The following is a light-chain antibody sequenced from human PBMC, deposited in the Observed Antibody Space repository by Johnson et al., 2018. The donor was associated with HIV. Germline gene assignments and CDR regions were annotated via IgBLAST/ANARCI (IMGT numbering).Light chain of an antibody. CDR1: SSNIGNNY. V-gene: IGLV1-51*01. J-gene: IGLJ1*01. CDR3: GIWESSLSAYV. CDR2: DNN. Sequence: QPVLTQPPSVSAAPGQKVTIPCSGSSSNIGNNYVSWYQELPGTAPKLLIYDNNKRPSGIPDRFSGSKSGTSATLGITGLQTGDEAVYYCGIWESSLSAYVFGTGTKVTVL.